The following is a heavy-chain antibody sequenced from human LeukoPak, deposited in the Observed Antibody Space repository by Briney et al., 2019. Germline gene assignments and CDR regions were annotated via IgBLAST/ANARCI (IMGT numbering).Heavy chain of an antibody. CDR3: ARGLYGDYRSYFDY. V-gene: IGHV4-4*02. CDR2: IYHSGST. Sequence: PSETLSLTCAVSGGSISSSNWWSWVRQPPGKGLEWIGEIYHSGSTNYNPSLKSRVTISVDKSKNQFSLKLSSVTAADTAVYYCARGLYGDYRSYFDYWGQGTLVTVSS. CDR1: GGSISSSNW. J-gene: IGHJ4*02. D-gene: IGHD4-17*01.